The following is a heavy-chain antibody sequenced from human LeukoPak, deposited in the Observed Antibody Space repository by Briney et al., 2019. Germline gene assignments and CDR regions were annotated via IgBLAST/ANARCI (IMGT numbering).Heavy chain of an antibody. J-gene: IGHJ4*02. CDR1: LDSTTSNF. D-gene: IGHD1-14*01. V-gene: IGHV4-4*02. CDR2: IHRSGSP. Sequence: SETLSLTCTVSLDSTTSNFWSWDRQPLGKGLEWIGEIHRSGSPDYNPSLQSRVTISIDRSRNQIVLELSSVTAADTAVYYCAREILGGFNPGAYWGQGIFVPVSS. CDR3: AREILGGFNPGAY.